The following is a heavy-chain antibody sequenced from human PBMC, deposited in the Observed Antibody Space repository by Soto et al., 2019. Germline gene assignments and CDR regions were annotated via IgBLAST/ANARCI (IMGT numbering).Heavy chain of an antibody. D-gene: IGHD3-3*01. CDR2: SSGSGLST. V-gene: IGHV3-23*01. J-gene: IGHJ4*02. CDR3: AKNGIFGVMIRTYYFDS. Sequence: EVRLLESGGGLAQPGGSLRLSCAGSGFMFSGYSMSWVRQAPGKGLEWVAVSSGSGLSTYYADSVKGRFTISRDNSKSTVYLQMNSLRDEDTAVYYCAKNGIFGVMIRTYYFDSWGPGTLVTGSP. CDR1: GFMFSGYS.